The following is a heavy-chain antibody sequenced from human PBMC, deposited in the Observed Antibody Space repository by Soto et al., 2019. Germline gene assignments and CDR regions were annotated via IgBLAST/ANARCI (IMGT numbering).Heavy chain of an antibody. V-gene: IGHV4-39*01. J-gene: IGHJ4*02. CDR1: GGSISSSSYY. CDR2: IYYSGST. Sequence: SETLSLTCTVSGGSISSSSYYWGWIRQPPGKGLEWIGSIYYSGSTYYNPSLKSRVTISVDTSKNQFSLKLSSVTAADTAVYYCARPGGPYDFWSATTFDYWGQGTLVTVSS. CDR3: ARPGGPYDFWSATTFDY. D-gene: IGHD3-3*01.